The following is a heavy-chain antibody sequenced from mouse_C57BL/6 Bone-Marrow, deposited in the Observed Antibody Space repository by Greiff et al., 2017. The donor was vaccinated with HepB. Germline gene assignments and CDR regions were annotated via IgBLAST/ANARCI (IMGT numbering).Heavy chain of an antibody. V-gene: IGHV3-6*01. CDR3: ARYDGYYLDY. CDR1: GYSITSGYY. CDR2: ISYDGSN. D-gene: IGHD2-3*01. J-gene: IGHJ2*01. Sequence: EVQLVESGPGLVKPSQSLSLTCSVTGYSITSGYYWNWIRQFPGNKLEWMGYISYDGSNNYNPSLKNRISITRDTSKNQFFLKLNSVTTEDTATYYCARYDGYYLDYWGQGTTLTVSS.